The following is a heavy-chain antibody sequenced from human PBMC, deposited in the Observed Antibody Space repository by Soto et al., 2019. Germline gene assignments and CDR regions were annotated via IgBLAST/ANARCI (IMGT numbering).Heavy chain of an antibody. CDR2: ISYDGSNK. Sequence: PGRSLRLSWAASGFTFSGYGMHWVRQAPGKGLEWVAVISYDGSNKYYADSVKGRFTISRDNSKNTLYLQMNSLRAEDTAVYYCAKTPDHGGTDYWGQGTLVTVSS. V-gene: IGHV3-30*18. CDR3: AKTPDHGGTDY. CDR1: GFTFSGYG. J-gene: IGHJ4*02. D-gene: IGHD4-17*01.